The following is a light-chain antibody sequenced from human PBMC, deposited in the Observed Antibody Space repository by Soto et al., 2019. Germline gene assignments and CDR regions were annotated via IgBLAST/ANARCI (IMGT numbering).Light chain of an antibody. CDR3: QQRSYWLPYT. Sequence: EVVLPQSPATLSLSPGERVTLSCRASQNINNYLAWYQQKPGQAPRLLIYDASNRATGIPARFSGSGSGTDFTLTISSLEPEDFAVYYCQQRSYWLPYTFGQGTRVEIK. CDR1: QNINNY. J-gene: IGKJ2*01. CDR2: DAS. V-gene: IGKV3-11*01.